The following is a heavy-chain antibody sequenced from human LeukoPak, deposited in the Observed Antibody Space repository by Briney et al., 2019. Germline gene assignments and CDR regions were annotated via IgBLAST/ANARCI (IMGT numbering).Heavy chain of an antibody. CDR1: GYTFSSYG. CDR3: ARGDGWHGY. D-gene: IGHD5-24*01. J-gene: IGHJ4*02. V-gene: IGHV1-18*01. CDR2: ISSYNDNT. Sequence: VASVKVSCKASGYTFSSYGISWVRQAPGQGLEWMGWISSYNDNTNYAQNLQGRVNLTRDTSTNTAYMELRSLRSDDTAVYYCARGDGWHGYWGQGTLVTVSS.